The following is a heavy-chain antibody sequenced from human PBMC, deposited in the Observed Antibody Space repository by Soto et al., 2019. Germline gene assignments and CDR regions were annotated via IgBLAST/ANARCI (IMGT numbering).Heavy chain of an antibody. CDR3: ARGAAAAGSRGYYYCMDV. CDR1: GYSFTSYW. D-gene: IGHD6-13*01. Sequence: PGESLKISCKGSGYSFTSYWISRVRQMPGKGLEWMGRIDPSDSYTNYSPSFQGHVTISADNPLSTAYLQWSSLKASDTAMYYWARGAAAAGSRGYYYCMDVCGQGTTVTVSS. CDR2: IDPSDSYT. J-gene: IGHJ6*02. V-gene: IGHV5-10-1*01.